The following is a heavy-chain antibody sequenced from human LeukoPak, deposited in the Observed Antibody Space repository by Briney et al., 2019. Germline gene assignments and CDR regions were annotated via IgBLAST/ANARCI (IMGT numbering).Heavy chain of an antibody. CDR2: ISVSGTTT. D-gene: IGHD5-18*01. Sequence: PGGSLRLSCAASGFTFTNHGMTWVRQAQGKGLEWVAVISVSGTTTYYADSVKGRFTISRDNSKSTLFLQVNSLRVEDTAVYYCAKDQSPKRYRQTSDSWGQGTLVTVSS. CDR1: GFTFTNHG. CDR3: AKDQSPKRYRQTSDS. J-gene: IGHJ4*02. V-gene: IGHV3-23*01.